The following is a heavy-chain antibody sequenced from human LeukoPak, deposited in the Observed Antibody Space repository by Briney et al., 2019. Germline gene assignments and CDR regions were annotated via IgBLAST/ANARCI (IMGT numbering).Heavy chain of an antibody. D-gene: IGHD1-26*01. Sequence: WVRQAPGKGLEWIGYIYYSGSTYYNPSLKSRVTISVDTSKNQFSLKLSSVTAADTAVYYCARDEVGATTFDYWGQGTLVTVSS. V-gene: IGHV4-30-4*01. J-gene: IGHJ4*02. CDR2: IYYSGST. CDR3: ARDEVGATTFDY.